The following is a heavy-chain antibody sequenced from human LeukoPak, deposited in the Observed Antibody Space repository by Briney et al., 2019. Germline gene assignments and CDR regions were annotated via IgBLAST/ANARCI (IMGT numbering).Heavy chain of an antibody. CDR3: ARGRGVTTTY. J-gene: IGHJ4*02. Sequence: WFRQHPGKGLEWIGYIYYSGSTYYNPSLKSRVTISVDTSKNQFSLKLSSVTAADTAVYYCARGRGVTTTYWGQGTLVTVSS. V-gene: IGHV4-31*02. D-gene: IGHD4-17*01. CDR2: IYYSGST.